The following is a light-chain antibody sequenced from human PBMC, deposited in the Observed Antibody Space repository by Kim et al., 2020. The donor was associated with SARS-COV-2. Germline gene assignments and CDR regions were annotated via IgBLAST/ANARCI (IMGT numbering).Light chain of an antibody. CDR1: KSGDKL. CDR3: QAWDSSTVV. Sequence: ESLGKESSITCTGVKSGDKLSCWYQKKPGQSPGLVIYQDSKRPSGIPERFSGSNSGNTATLTISGSQAMDEADYYGQAWDSSTVVFGGGTQLTVL. J-gene: IGLJ2*01. CDR2: QDS. V-gene: IGLV3-1*01.